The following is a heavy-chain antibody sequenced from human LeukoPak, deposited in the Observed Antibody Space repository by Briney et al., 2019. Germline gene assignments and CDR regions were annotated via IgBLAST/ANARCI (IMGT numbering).Heavy chain of an antibody. CDR2: ISAYIGNT. CDR1: GYTFTSYG. CDR3: ARDRMTTVTLGGY. D-gene: IGHD4-17*01. V-gene: IGHV1-18*01. Sequence: ASVKVSCKASGYTFTSYGISWVRQATGQPLEWMVWISAYIGNTNYAQKLQSRVTMTTDTPTSTDYMELRSLRSDDTAVYYCARDRMTTVTLGGYCGQGTLVTVSS. J-gene: IGHJ4*02.